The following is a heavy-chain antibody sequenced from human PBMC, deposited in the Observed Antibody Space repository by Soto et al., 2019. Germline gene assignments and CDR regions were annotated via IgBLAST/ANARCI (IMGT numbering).Heavy chain of an antibody. CDR2: IYHSGST. Sequence: QVQLQESGPGLVKPSETLSLTCAVYGGSISSNKWWSWVRQPPGKGLEWIGEIYHSGSTNYNPSLTSRVTISLDKSKNQFSQKPTSVTAADSAVYYCARDDHIVVVPTSLGAMDVWGQGTTVTVSS. V-gene: IGHV4-4*02. CDR3: ARDDHIVVVPTSLGAMDV. CDR1: GGSISSNKW. D-gene: IGHD2-2*01. J-gene: IGHJ6*02.